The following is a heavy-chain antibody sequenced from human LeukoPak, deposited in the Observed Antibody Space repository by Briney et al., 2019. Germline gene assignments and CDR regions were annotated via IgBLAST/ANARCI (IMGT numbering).Heavy chain of an antibody. CDR2: ISGSGGST. CDR1: GFTFRSYA. Sequence: PGGSLRLSCAASGFTFRSYAMSWVRQAPGKGLEWVSAISGSGGSTYYADSVKGRFTICRDNSKNTLYLQMNSLRAEDTAVYYCAKGLVPAARYGMDVWGQGTTVTVSS. V-gene: IGHV3-23*01. CDR3: AKGLVPAARYGMDV. J-gene: IGHJ6*02. D-gene: IGHD2-2*01.